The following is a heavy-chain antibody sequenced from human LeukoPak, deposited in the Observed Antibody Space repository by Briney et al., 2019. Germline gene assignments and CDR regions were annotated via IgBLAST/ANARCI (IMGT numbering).Heavy chain of an antibody. V-gene: IGHV3-21*01. CDR1: GFTFSSYS. J-gene: IGHJ4*02. Sequence: PGGSLRLSCAASGFTFSSYSMNWVRQAPGKGLEWVSSISSSSSYIYYADSVKGRFTISRDNAKNSLYLRMNSLRAGDTAVYYCARRRITMVRGIDYWGQGTLVTVSS. D-gene: IGHD3-10*01. CDR3: ARRRITMVRGIDY. CDR2: ISSSSSYI.